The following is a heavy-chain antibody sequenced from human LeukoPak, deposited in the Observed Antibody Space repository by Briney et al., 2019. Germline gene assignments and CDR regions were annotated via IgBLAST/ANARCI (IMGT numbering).Heavy chain of an antibody. V-gene: IGHV4-34*01. Sequence: SETLSLTCPVYGGSFSGYYWSWIRQPPGKGLEWIGEINHSGSTNYNPSLKSRVTISVDTSKNQFSLKLSSVTAADAAVYYCARGPGYGGNSTLDYWGQGTLVTVSS. J-gene: IGHJ4*02. D-gene: IGHD4-23*01. CDR3: ARGPGYGGNSTLDY. CDR2: INHSGST. CDR1: GGSFSGYY.